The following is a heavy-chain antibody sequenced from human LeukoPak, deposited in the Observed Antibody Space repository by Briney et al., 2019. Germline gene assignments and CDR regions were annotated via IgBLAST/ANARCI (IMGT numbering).Heavy chain of an antibody. Sequence: GGSLRLSCAASGFTFSSYSMKWVRQAPGKGLEWVSYISSSSTIYYADSVKGRFTISRDNAKNSLYLQMNSLRVEDTAVYYCARGGTYYNEAFDIWGQGTIVTVSS. CDR2: ISSSSTI. CDR1: GFTFSSYS. V-gene: IGHV3-48*01. CDR3: ARGGTYYNEAFDI. J-gene: IGHJ3*02. D-gene: IGHD1-26*01.